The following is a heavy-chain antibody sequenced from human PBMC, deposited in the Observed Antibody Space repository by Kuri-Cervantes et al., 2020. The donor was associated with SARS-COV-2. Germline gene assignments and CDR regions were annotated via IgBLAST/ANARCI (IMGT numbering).Heavy chain of an antibody. D-gene: IGHD4-17*01. CDR1: GFTFSNAW. J-gene: IGHJ4*02. CDR3: TTEDGDYVSLDY. Sequence: GESLKISCAASGFTFSNAWMSWVRQAPGKGLEWVGRIKSKTDGGTTDYAAPVKGRFTISRDDSKNTLYLQMNSLKTEDTAVCYCTTEDGDYVSLDYWGQGTLVTVSS. CDR2: IKSKTDGGTT. V-gene: IGHV3-15*01.